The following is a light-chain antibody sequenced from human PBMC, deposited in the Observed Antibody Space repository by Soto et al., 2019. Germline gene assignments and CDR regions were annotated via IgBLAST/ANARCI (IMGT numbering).Light chain of an antibody. CDR2: GVS. Sequence: IVLSHSLGTLSLYPGERATLSCRASQSGRDMYLAWYQQKPGQPPRLLIYGVSSRAYGIPDRFSGSGSGTDFTLTISRLEPEDFAVYYCQHYGYPQWTFGQGTKVDIK. V-gene: IGKV3-20*01. CDR3: QHYGYPQWT. J-gene: IGKJ1*01. CDR1: QSGRDMY.